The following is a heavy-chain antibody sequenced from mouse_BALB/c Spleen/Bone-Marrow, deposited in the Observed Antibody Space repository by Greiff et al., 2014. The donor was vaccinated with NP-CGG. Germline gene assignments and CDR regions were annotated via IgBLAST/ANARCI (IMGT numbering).Heavy chain of an antibody. CDR3: ARWLPAMDY. CDR1: GYAFSSYW. CDR2: IYPGDGDT. D-gene: IGHD2-2*01. V-gene: IGHV1-80*01. Sequence: VQLQQSGAELVRPGSSVKISCKASGYAFSSYWMSWVKQRPGQGLEWIGQIYPGDGDTNYNGKFKGKATLTADKSSSTAYMQPSSLTSEDSAVYFCARWLPAMDYWGQGTSVTVSS. J-gene: IGHJ4*01.